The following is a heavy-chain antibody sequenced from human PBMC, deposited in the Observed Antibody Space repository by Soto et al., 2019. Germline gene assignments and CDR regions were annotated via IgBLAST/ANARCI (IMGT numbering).Heavy chain of an antibody. J-gene: IGHJ3*02. D-gene: IGHD3-22*01. V-gene: IGHV4-30-4*01. CDR1: GGSINSADYY. CDR3: ARGGTSMIVVAPGAFDI. CDR2: IYYIGTS. Sequence: QVQLQESGPGLVKPSQTLSVTCTVSGGSINSADYYWSWIRQPPGKALEWIGYIYYIGTSYYNPSLKSGVTISLDTSKIQFSLKLSSVTAADTAVYYCARGGTSMIVVAPGAFDIWGQGTMVTVSS.